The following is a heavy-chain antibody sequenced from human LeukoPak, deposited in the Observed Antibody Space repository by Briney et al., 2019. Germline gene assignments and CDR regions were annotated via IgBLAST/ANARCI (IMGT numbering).Heavy chain of an antibody. D-gene: IGHD1-26*01. CDR2: INTNTGNP. CDR3: ARDPLLRAFDI. V-gene: IGHV7-4-1*02. CDR1: GYTFTNFG. J-gene: IGHJ3*02. Sequence: ASVKVSCKASGYTFTNFGINWVRQAPGQGLEWVGWINTNTGNPSYVQGFAGRFVFSLDTSVNTAYLQINSLKAEDTAVYYCARDPLLRAFDIWGQGTMVTVSS.